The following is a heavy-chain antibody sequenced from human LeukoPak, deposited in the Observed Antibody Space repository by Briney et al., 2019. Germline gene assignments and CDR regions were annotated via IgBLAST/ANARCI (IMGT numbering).Heavy chain of an antibody. CDR3: ARDPRVRYFDWPNAFDI. Sequence: PGGSLRLSCAASGFTFSSYNMNWVRQAPGKGLEWVSSITSGSSYIYYADSVKGRFTISRDNSKNTLYLQMNSLRAEDTAVYYCARDPRVRYFDWPNAFDIWGQGTMVTVSS. V-gene: IGHV3-21*01. CDR1: GFTFSSYN. D-gene: IGHD3-9*01. CDR2: ITSGSSYI. J-gene: IGHJ3*02.